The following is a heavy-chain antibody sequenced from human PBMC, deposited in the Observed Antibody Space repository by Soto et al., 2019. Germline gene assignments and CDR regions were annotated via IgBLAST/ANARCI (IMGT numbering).Heavy chain of an antibody. Sequence: QVDLVESGGGVVQPGTSLTLSCATSGFTFSEDAMHWVRQAPGKGLEWVAVIWYDGSKKHYADSVKGRFTISRDNSKNTLFLQMNSLTAEDTAVYWCARAGRYTAMFSGFDYWGQGTLVTVSS. V-gene: IGHV3-33*01. CDR2: IWYDGSKK. CDR3: ARAGRYTAMFSGFDY. D-gene: IGHD5-18*01. CDR1: GFTFSEDA. J-gene: IGHJ4*02.